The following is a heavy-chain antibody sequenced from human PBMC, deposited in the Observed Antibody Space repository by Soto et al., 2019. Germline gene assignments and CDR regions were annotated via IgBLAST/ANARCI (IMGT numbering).Heavy chain of an antibody. Sequence: QLHLVQSGAVVKKPGASVTVSCSASGYPVTAYYMHWVRQAPGRGLEWMGGINPATGAAKYTQTFQGRGPMARDTSTSTGFMELSGLTSGDTAGFYCARGGGVGVAGSAAFDMWGQGTLVTVSS. CDR3: ARGGGVGVAGSAAFDM. CDR2: INPATGAA. CDR1: GYPVTAYY. V-gene: IGHV1-2*02. J-gene: IGHJ3*02. D-gene: IGHD3-3*01.